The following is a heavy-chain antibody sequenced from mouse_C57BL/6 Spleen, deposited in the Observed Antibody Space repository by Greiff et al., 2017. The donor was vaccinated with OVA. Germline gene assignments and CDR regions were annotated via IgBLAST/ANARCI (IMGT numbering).Heavy chain of an antibody. D-gene: IGHD2-4*01. CDR2: IDPSDSET. CDR1: GYTFTSYW. Sequence: QVQLQQPGAELVRPGSSVKLSCKASGYTFTSYWMHWVKQRPIQGLEWIGNIDPSDSETHYNQKFKDKATLTVDKSSSTAYMQLSSLTSEDSAVYYCARKGDYEDYAMDYWGQGTSVTVSS. V-gene: IGHV1-52*01. CDR3: ARKGDYEDYAMDY. J-gene: IGHJ4*01.